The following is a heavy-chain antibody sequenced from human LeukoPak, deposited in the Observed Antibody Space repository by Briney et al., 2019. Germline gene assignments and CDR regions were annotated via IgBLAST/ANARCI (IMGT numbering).Heavy chain of an antibody. D-gene: IGHD6-6*01. V-gene: IGHV4-61*02. CDR2: IYTSGST. CDR3: ARLEYSSSAGEGDY. CDR1: GYSISSGYY. J-gene: IGHJ4*02. Sequence: SETLSLTCTVSGYSISSGYYWGWIRQPAGKGLEWIGRIYTSGSTNYNPSLKSRVTISVDTSKNQFSLKLSSVTAADTAVYYCARLEYSSSAGEGDYWAQGTLVTVSS.